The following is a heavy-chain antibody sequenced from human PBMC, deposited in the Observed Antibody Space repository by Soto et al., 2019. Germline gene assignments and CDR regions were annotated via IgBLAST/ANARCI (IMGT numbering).Heavy chain of an antibody. CDR1: GGSISSGDYY. D-gene: IGHD3-22*01. V-gene: IGHV4-30-4*01. J-gene: IGHJ4*02. CDR3: ARDHNSSGYYSA. CDR2: IYYSGST. Sequence: SETLSLTCTVSGGSISSGDYYWSWIRQPPGKGLEWIGYIYYSGSTYYNPSLKSRVTISVDTSKNQFSLKLSSVTAADTAVYYCARDHNSSGYYSAWGQGTLVTVSS.